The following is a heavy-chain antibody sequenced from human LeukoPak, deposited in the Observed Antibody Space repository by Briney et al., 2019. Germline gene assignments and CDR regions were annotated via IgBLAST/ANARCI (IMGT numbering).Heavy chain of an antibody. D-gene: IGHD3-9*01. V-gene: IGHV1-2*02. CDR2: INPNSGGT. CDR1: GYTFTGYY. CDR3: ARSVLRYFDWPLSY. J-gene: IGHJ4*02. Sequence: GASVKVSCEASGYTFTGYYMHWVRQAPGQGLEWMGWINPNSGGTNYAQKFQGRVTMTRDTSISTAYMELSRLRSDDTAVYYCARSVLRYFDWPLSYWGQGTLVTVSS.